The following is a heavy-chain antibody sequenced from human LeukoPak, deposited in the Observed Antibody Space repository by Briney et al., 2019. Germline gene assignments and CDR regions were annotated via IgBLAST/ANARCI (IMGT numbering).Heavy chain of an antibody. CDR1: GFTFGDYA. D-gene: IGHD3-22*01. V-gene: IGHV3-43*02. J-gene: IGHJ4*02. Sequence: PGGSLRLSCAASGFTFGDYAMHWVRQAPGKGLEWVSLISGDGGSTYYADSVKGRFTISRDNSKNPLYLQMNSLRTEDTALYYCAKVLGYYDSSGYYQEGGFDYWGQGTLVTVSS. CDR2: ISGDGGST. CDR3: AKVLGYYDSSGYYQEGGFDY.